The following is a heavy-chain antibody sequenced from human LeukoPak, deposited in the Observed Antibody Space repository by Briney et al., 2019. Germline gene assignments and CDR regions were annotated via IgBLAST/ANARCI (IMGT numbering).Heavy chain of an antibody. D-gene: IGHD1-14*01. CDR2: IYYSGST. CDR1: GGSFSGYY. Sequence: SETLSLTCAVYGGSFSGYYWSWIRQPPGKGLEWIGYIYYSGSTNYNPSLKSRVTISVDTSKNQFSLKLSSVTAADTAVYYCARGSNTITFLVWFDPWGQGTLVTVSS. J-gene: IGHJ5*02. CDR3: ARGSNTITFLVWFDP. V-gene: IGHV4-59*12.